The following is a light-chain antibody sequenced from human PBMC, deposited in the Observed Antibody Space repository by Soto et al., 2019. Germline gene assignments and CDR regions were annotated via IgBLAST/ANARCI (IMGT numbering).Light chain of an antibody. J-gene: IGKJ1*01. CDR2: GAS. CDR3: QQYGSSPLP. CDR1: QGVSSSY. V-gene: IGKV3-20*01. Sequence: EIVLTQSPGTLSLTPGERASLSCRASQGVSSSYLAWYQQKPGQAPRLLIFGASNRATGITDRFSGSGSGTDFTLTISRLEPEDFTLYFCQQYGSSPLPFVQGTKVEI.